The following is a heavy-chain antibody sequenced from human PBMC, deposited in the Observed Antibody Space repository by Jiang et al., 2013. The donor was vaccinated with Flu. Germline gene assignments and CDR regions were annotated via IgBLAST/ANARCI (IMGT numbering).Heavy chain of an antibody. D-gene: IGHD6-19*01. V-gene: IGHV2-70*01. Sequence: KPTQTLTLTCTFSGFSLSTSGMCVSWIRQPPGKALEWLALIDWDDDKYYSTSLKTRLTISKDTSKNQVVLTMTNMDPVDTATYYCARSGLDPGYSSGWYWYFDLWGRGTLVTVSS. CDR3: ARSGLDPGYSSGWYWYFDL. J-gene: IGHJ2*01. CDR2: IDWDDDK. CDR1: GFSLSTSGMC.